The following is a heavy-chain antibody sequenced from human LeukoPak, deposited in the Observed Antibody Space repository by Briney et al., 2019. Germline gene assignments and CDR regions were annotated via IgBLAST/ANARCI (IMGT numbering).Heavy chain of an antibody. CDR2: ISGYNGDT. V-gene: IGHV1-18*01. CDR3: ARSTSSPRSWFDP. J-gene: IGHJ5*02. CDR1: GYTFTSYG. D-gene: IGHD2-2*01. Sequence: ASVKVSCKASGYTFTSYGISWVRQAPGQGLEWMGWISGYNGDTIYAQKFQGRVTMTKDTATSTAYMELRSLRSDDTAVYYCARSTSSPRSWFDPWGQGTLVTVSS.